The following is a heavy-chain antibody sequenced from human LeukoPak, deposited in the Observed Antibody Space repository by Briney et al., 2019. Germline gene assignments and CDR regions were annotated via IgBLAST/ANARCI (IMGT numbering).Heavy chain of an antibody. V-gene: IGHV4-39*01. D-gene: IGHD3-16*02. J-gene: IGHJ4*02. CDR1: GGSISSSSYY. CDR2: IYYSGST. CDR3: AGISEGLRLGELSPPI. Sequence: KPSETLSLTCTVSGGSISSSSYYWGWIRQPPGKGLEWIGSIYYSGSTYYNPSLKIRVTISVDTSKNQFSLELSYVTAADPAVYYCAGISEGLRLGELSPPIWGQGTLVTVSS.